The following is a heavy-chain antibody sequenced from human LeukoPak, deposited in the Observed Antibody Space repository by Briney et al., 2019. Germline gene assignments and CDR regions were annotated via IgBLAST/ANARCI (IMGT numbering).Heavy chain of an antibody. V-gene: IGHV3-23*01. Sequence: PGGSLRLSCAASGFTFSGYAMSWVRQAPGDGLEWVSLISYSGANSYYTDSVRGRFTISRDNSKDTLFLQMNSLRAEDTAIYYCARALRLSTWGLGTMVTVSS. CDR3: ARALRLST. D-gene: IGHD3-16*02. J-gene: IGHJ3*01. CDR1: GFTFSGYA. CDR2: ISYSGANS.